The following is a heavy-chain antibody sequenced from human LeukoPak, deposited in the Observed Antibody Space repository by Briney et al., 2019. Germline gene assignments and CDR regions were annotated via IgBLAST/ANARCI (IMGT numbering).Heavy chain of an antibody. J-gene: IGHJ4*02. V-gene: IGHV3-7*03. CDR1: GFNFGEFW. D-gene: IGHD3-3*01. CDR2: IKEDGSES. CDR3: ATFGVIIRNDYFDF. Sequence: GGSLRLSCAASGFNFGEFWMAWVRQTPGMGLEWVADIKEDGSESFYVDSVKGRFTISRDNSKNTLYLQMSSLRAEDTAVYFCATFGVIIRNDYFDFWGQGALVAVSS.